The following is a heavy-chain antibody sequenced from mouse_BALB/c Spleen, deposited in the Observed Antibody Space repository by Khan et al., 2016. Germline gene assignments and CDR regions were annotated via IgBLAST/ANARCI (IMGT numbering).Heavy chain of an antibody. CDR1: GYSITSGYY. D-gene: IGHD2-2*01. Sequence: EVQLQESGPGLVKPSQSLSLTCSVTGYSITSGYYWNWIRQFPGNKLEWMGYISYDGSNNYNPSLKNRISITRDTSKNQFFLKLNSVTTEDTATYYCARGGYVYDGAWFAYWGQGTLVTVSA. J-gene: IGHJ3*01. CDR3: ARGGYVYDGAWFAY. CDR2: ISYDGSN. V-gene: IGHV3-6*02.